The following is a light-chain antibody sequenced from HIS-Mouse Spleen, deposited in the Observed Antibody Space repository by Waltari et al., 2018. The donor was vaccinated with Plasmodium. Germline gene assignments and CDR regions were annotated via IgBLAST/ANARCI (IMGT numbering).Light chain of an antibody. CDR1: SSDVGSYNL. CDR2: EGS. CDR3: CSYAGSSTFV. J-gene: IGLJ3*02. V-gene: IGLV2-23*03. Sequence: QSALTQPASVSGSPGQSITISCTGTSSDVGSYNLVSWYQQHPGKAPKLLVYEGSKRPLGVSNRFAGSKAGNTASLTISGLQAEDEADYYRCSYAGSSTFVLGGGTKLTVL.